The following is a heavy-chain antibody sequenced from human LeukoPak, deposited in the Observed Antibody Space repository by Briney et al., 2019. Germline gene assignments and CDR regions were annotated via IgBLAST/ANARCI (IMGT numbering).Heavy chain of an antibody. J-gene: IGHJ4*01. Sequence: QPGGSLRLSCAPSGFTFHDYAMHWVRQAPGKGLEWVSVISGDGGSTYYTDSVKGRFTISRDNIKNSLHLQINSLRPEDTALYYCARDKGDSGGYYSDYWGQGTLVIVSS. V-gene: IGHV3-43*02. D-gene: IGHD3-22*01. CDR3: ARDKGDSGGYYSDY. CDR1: GFTFHDYA. CDR2: ISGDGGST.